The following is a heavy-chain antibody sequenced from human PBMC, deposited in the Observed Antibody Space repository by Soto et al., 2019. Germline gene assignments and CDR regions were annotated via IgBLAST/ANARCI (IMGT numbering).Heavy chain of an antibody. CDR2: INHSGST. CDR1: GGSFSGYY. CDR3: ASYPDPYCSRTSCYPSGYYYYMDV. V-gene: IGHV4-34*01. Sequence: QVQLQQWGAGLLKPSETLSLTCAVYGGSFSGYYWSWIRQPPGKGLEWIGEINHSGSTNYNPSLKSRVTISVDTSKNQFSLKLSSVTAADTAVYYCASYPDPYCSRTSCYPSGYYYYMDVWGKGTTVTVSS. D-gene: IGHD2-2*01. J-gene: IGHJ6*03.